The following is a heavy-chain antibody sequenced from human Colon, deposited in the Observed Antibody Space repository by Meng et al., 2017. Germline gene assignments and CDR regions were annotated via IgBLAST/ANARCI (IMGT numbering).Heavy chain of an antibody. J-gene: IGHJ4*02. V-gene: IGHV3-48*03. CDR3: AKEVEDSAEDHLDF. Sequence: GESLKISCAASGFTFGNYEMNWVRQGPGKGLEWLSYISSTSSSIYYTDAVKGRFTVSRDNAKNLLFLQMNSLRAEDTALYYCAKEVEDSAEDHLDFWGQGTLVTVSS. CDR2: ISSTSSSI. D-gene: IGHD2-15*01. CDR1: GFTFGNYE.